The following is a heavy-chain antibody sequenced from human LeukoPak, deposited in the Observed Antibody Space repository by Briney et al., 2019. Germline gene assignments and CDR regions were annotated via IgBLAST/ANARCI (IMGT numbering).Heavy chain of an antibody. CDR1: GYTFTGYY. CDR3: ARDPRIAAPYLNWFDP. D-gene: IGHD6-13*01. V-gene: IGHV1-2*02. CDR2: INPNSGGT. Sequence: EASVKVSCKASGYTFTGYYMHWVRQAPGQGLEWMGWINPNSGGTNYAQKFQCRVTMTRDTSISTAYMELSRLRSDDTAVYYCARDPRIAAPYLNWFDPWGQGTLVTVSS. J-gene: IGHJ5*02.